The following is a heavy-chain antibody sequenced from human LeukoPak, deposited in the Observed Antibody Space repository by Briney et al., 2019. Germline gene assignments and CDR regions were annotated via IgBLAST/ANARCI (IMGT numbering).Heavy chain of an antibody. CDR3: AKVYYGSGSAYYFDY. V-gene: IGHV3-23*01. D-gene: IGHD3-10*01. J-gene: IGHJ4*02. CDR1: GFPFSSYA. Sequence: QPGGSLRLSCAASGFPFSSYAMSWVRQAPGKGLEWVSAISGSGGSTYYADSVKGRFTISRDNSKNTLYLQMNSLRAEDTAVYYCAKVYYGSGSAYYFDYWGQGTLVTVSS. CDR2: ISGSGGST.